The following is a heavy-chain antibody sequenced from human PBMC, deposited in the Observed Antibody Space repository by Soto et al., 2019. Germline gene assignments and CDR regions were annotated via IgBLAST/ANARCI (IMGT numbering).Heavy chain of an antibody. CDR1: GGTFSPYG. J-gene: IGHJ4*02. V-gene: IGHV1-69*06. CDR2: IIPIFDTT. D-gene: IGHD1-20*01. Sequence: SVKVSCKISGGTFSPYGVSWVRQAPGQGLEWMGMIIPIFDTTHYAQKFQGRVTITADTSTSTAYMELSSLRSEDTAVYYCAREGRLTGTDGFGYWGQGTLVTVS. CDR3: AREGRLTGTDGFGY.